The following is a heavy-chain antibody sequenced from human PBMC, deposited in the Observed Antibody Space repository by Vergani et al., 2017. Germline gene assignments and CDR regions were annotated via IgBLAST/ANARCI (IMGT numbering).Heavy chain of an antibody. CDR1: GGSISSGSYY. CDR3: ARGEGPERATIFDY. CDR2: IYTSGST. J-gene: IGHJ4*02. D-gene: IGHD5-24*01. V-gene: IGHV4-61*02. Sequence: QVQLQESGPGLVKPSQTLSLTCTVSGGSISSGSYYWSWIRQPAGKGLEWIGRIYTSGSTNYTPSLKSRVTISVDTSKNPFSLKLSSVTAADTALYYCARGEGPERATIFDYWGQGTLVTVSS.